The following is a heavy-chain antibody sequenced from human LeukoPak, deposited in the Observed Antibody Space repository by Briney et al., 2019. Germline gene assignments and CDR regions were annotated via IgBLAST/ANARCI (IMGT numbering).Heavy chain of an antibody. V-gene: IGHV4-30-4*08. Sequence: PSQTLSLTCTVSGGSISSGDYYWSWICQPPGKGLEWIGYIYYSGSTYYNPSLKSRVTISVDTSKNQFSLKLSSVTAADTAVYYCARGLGYCSSTSCYFYWFDPWGQGTLVTVSS. CDR2: IYYSGST. D-gene: IGHD2-2*03. CDR3: ARGLGYCSSTSCYFYWFDP. J-gene: IGHJ5*02. CDR1: GGSISSGDYY.